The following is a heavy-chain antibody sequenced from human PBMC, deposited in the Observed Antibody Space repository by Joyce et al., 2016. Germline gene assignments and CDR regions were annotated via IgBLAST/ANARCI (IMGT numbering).Heavy chain of an antibody. Sequence: QVLLVESGGGVVQPGKSLRLSCAASGFNFSLYAMHWARQAPGKGLEWVAVSSYHGVNKFYADSVRGRFTSSRDNSKSTLYLQMNSLRPDDTAVYYCARQGYSESGYFDYWGQGTLVTVSS. V-gene: IGHV3-30-3*01. CDR2: SSYHGVNK. J-gene: IGHJ4*02. D-gene: IGHD4-11*01. CDR1: GFNFSLYA. CDR3: ARQGYSESGYFDY.